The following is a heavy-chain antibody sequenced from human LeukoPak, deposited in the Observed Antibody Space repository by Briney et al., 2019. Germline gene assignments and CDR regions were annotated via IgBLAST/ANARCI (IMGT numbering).Heavy chain of an antibody. CDR1: GFTFSSYA. CDR3: AKSSITIFGVVQSIDY. J-gene: IGHJ4*02. CDR2: ISGSGGST. V-gene: IGHV3-23*01. Sequence: GGSLRLSCAASGFTFSSYAMSWVRQAPGKGLEWVSAISGSGGSTYYADSVKGRITISRDNSKNTLYLQMNSLRAEDTAVYYCAKSSITIFGVVQSIDYWGQGTLVTVSS. D-gene: IGHD3-3*01.